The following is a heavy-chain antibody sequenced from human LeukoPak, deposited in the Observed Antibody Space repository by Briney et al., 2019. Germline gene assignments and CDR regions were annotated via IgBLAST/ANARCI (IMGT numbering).Heavy chain of an antibody. D-gene: IGHD5-18*01. V-gene: IGHV1-2*02. Sequence: ASVKVSFKASGYTFTDYYMHWVRQAPGQGLEWMGWINPNSGGTKYAQKFQGRVTMTRDTSISTAYMELSRLRSDDTAVYYCARMGEYSYIDYWGQGTLVTVSS. CDR1: GYTFTDYY. CDR3: ARMGEYSYIDY. J-gene: IGHJ4*01. CDR2: INPNSGGT.